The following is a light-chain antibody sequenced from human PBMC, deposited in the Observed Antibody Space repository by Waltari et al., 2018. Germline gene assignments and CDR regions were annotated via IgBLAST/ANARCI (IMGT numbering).Light chain of an antibody. V-gene: IGLV4-69*01. Sequence: QLVLTQSPSASASLGASVKLTCTLSSGHSSNIVAWHPQQPGQGPRFLLKVKRTGSHRRGDVLPGRVSGSSSGAERYLTSSTVQSEDEAVYYCQTGGHGTWVFGGGTKLTVL. CDR3: QTGGHGTWV. CDR2: VKRTGSH. CDR1: SGHSSNI. J-gene: IGLJ3*02.